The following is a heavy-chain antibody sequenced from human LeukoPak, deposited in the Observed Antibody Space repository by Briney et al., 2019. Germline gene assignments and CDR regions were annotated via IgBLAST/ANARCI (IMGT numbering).Heavy chain of an antibody. V-gene: IGHV4-59*01. Sequence: SKTLSLTCAVSGTSISPYYWSWIRQPPGKGLEWIGYIYYSGSTNYNPSLKSRVTISIDTSENQVSLILRSVTAADTAVYYCAREVGDSDSDNWFDPWGQGTLVTVSS. CDR1: GTSISPYY. J-gene: IGHJ5*02. CDR2: IYYSGST. CDR3: AREVGDSDSDNWFDP. D-gene: IGHD2-21*02.